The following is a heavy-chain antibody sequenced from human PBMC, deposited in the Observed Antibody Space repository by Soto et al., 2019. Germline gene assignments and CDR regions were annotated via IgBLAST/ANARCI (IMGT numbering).Heavy chain of an antibody. D-gene: IGHD4-17*01. J-gene: IGHJ3*02. CDR1: GFTFSDYY. CDR3: ARDGDYGAFDI. Sequence: GGSLRLSCAVSGFTFSDYYMSWIRQAPGKGLEWVSYISSGGHTIYNADSVRGRFTISRDNAKNSLYLQMNSLRAEDTAVYYCARDGDYGAFDIWGQGTMVTVSS. CDR2: ISSGGHTI. V-gene: IGHV3-11*01.